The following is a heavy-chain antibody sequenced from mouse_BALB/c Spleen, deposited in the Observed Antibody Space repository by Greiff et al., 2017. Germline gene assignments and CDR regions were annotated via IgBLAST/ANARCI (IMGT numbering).Heavy chain of an antibody. Sequence: QVQLKQSGAELAKPGASVKMSCKASGYTFTSYWMHWVKQRPGQGLEWIGYINPSTGYTEYNQKFKDKATLTADKSSSTAYMQLSSLTSEDSAVYYCASKEAYEGAWFAYWGQGTLVTVSA. D-gene: IGHD2-3*01. CDR1: GYTFTSYW. CDR2: INPSTGYT. V-gene: IGHV1-7*01. CDR3: ASKEAYEGAWFAY. J-gene: IGHJ3*01.